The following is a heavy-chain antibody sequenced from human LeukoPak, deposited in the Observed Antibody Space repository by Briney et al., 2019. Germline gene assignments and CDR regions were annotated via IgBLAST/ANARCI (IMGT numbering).Heavy chain of an antibody. CDR1: GFTFSSYG. V-gene: IGHV3-33*01. J-gene: IGHJ4*02. CDR2: IWYDGSNK. CDR3: ARGHDYGDYGGDY. D-gene: IGHD4-17*01. Sequence: GGSLRLSSAASGFTFSSYGMHWVRHAPGTGLEWVAVIWYDGSNKYYADSVKGRFTISRDNSKNTLYLQMNSLRAEDTAVYYCARGHDYGDYGGDYWGQGTLVTVSS.